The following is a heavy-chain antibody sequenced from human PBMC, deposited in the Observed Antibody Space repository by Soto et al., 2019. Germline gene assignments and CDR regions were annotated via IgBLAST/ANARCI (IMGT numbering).Heavy chain of an antibody. D-gene: IGHD6-13*01. CDR2: ISTSSRTI. CDR3: AREIAEADFDY. J-gene: IGHJ4*02. CDR1: GFIFSAYN. V-gene: IGHV3-48*02. Sequence: GGSLRLSCAASGFIFSAYNINWVRQAPGEGLEWISYISTSSRTIYYADSVKGRFTISRDNARNSVYLQMNSLRDEDTAVYYCAREIAEADFDYWGQGALVTVSS.